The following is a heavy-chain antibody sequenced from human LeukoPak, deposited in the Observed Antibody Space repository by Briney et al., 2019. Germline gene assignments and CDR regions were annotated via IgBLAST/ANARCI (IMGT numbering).Heavy chain of an antibody. J-gene: IGHJ5*02. CDR1: GFSLSTSGMC. V-gene: IGHV2-70*11. CDR2: IDWDDDT. CDR3: ARMGSSGWYWFDP. Sequence: SGPALVKPTQTLTLTCTFSGFSLSTSGMCVSWIRQPPGKALECLARIDWDDDTYYSTSLKTRLTISKDTSKNQVVLTMTNMDPVDTATYYCARMGSSGWYWFDPWGQGTLVTVSS. D-gene: IGHD6-19*01.